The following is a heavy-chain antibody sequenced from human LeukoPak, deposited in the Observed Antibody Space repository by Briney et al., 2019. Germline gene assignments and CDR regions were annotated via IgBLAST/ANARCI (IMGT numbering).Heavy chain of an antibody. Sequence: YWSWIRQHPGKGLELMGIIYPGDSDTRYRPSFQGQVTMSVDKSISTAYLQWSSLRASDTAVYYCAKGGIIVGETSHFDYWGQGTLVTVSS. J-gene: IGHJ4*02. V-gene: IGHV5-51*01. CDR2: IYPGDSDT. CDR3: AKGGIIVGETSHFDY. CDR1: YW. D-gene: IGHD1-26*01.